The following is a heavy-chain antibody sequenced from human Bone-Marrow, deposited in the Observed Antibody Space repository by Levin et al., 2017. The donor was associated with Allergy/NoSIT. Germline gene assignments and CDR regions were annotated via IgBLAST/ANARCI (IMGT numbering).Heavy chain of an antibody. V-gene: IGHV3-15*01. Sequence: PGGSLRLSCAASGFTFSNAWMSWVRQAPGKGLEWVGRIKSKTDGGTTDYAAPVKGRFTISRDDSKNTLYLEMNSLKTEDTAVYYCTTDFTGTITFGGVIVSSGYWGQGTLVTVSS. CDR3: TTDFTGTITFGGVIVSSGY. CDR1: GFTFSNAW. D-gene: IGHD3-16*02. CDR2: IKSKTDGGTT. J-gene: IGHJ4*02.